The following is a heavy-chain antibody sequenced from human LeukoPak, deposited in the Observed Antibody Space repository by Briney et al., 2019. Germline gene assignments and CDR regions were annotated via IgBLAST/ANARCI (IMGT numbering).Heavy chain of an antibody. V-gene: IGHV3-23*01. CDR2: ITYNSDAI. J-gene: IGHJ4*02. CDR1: GFTFTHYA. CDR3: AKDFRGYYYDQYYFDY. Sequence: GGSLRLSCAASGFTFTHYAMNWVRQAPGKGLEWLSYITYNSDAIYYADSVKGRFTISRDNSKNTLYLQMSSLRAEDTAVYYCAKDFRGYYYDQYYFDYWGQGTLVTVSS. D-gene: IGHD3-22*01.